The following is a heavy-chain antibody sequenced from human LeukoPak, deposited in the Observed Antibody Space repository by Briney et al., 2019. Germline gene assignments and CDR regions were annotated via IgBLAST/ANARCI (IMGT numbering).Heavy chain of an antibody. CDR3: ARGGYSYGSCFDY. Sequence: SETLSLTCTVSGGSISSGGYYWSWIRQPPGKGLEWIGYIYHSGSTYYNPSLKSRVTISVDRSKNQFSLKLSSVTAADTAVYYCARGGYSYGSCFDYWGQGTLVTVSS. J-gene: IGHJ4*02. V-gene: IGHV4-30-2*01. CDR1: GGSISSGGYY. CDR2: IYHSGST. D-gene: IGHD5-18*01.